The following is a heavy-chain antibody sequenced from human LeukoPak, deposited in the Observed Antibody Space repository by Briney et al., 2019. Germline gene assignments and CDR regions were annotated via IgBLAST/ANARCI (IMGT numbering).Heavy chain of an antibody. J-gene: IGHJ4*02. D-gene: IGHD3-16*02. CDR1: GGSIISTNW. Sequence: SGTLSLTCAVSGGSIISTNWWSWVRQPPGKGLEWIGEIYHSGSTNYNPSLKSRVTISVDTSKNQFSLKLSSVTAADTAVYYCARHHSRYDYVWGSYRSSYYFDYWGQGTLVTVSS. CDR3: ARHHSRYDYVWGSYRSSYYFDY. CDR2: IYHSGST. V-gene: IGHV4-4*02.